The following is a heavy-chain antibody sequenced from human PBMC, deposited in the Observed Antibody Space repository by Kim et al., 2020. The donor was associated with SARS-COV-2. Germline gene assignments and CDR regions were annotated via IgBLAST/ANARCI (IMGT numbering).Heavy chain of an antibody. D-gene: IGHD3-10*01. Sequence: SETLSLTCAVYGGSFSGYYWSWIRQPPGKGLEWIGEINHSGSTNYNPSLKSRVTISADTSKNQFSLKLSSVTAADTAVYYCARLKYVRTYYYGSGMIPGMDVWGQGTTVTVSS. CDR3: ARLKYVRTYYYGSGMIPGMDV. V-gene: IGHV4-34*01. CDR2: INHSGST. CDR1: GGSFSGYY. J-gene: IGHJ6*02.